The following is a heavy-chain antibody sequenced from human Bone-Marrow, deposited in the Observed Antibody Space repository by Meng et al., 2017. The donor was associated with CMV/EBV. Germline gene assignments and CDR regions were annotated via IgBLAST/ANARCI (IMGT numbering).Heavy chain of an antibody. CDR1: GGSFSGYY. D-gene: IGHD2-21*02. Sequence: SETLSLTCAVYGGSFSGYYWSWIRQPPGKGLEWIGEINHSGSTNYNPSLKSRVTISVDTSKNQFSLKLSSVTAADTAVYYCARDRAHTPLVLTDWGQGTLVPVSS. CDR3: ARDRAHTPLVLTD. V-gene: IGHV4-34*01. CDR2: INHSGST. J-gene: IGHJ4*02.